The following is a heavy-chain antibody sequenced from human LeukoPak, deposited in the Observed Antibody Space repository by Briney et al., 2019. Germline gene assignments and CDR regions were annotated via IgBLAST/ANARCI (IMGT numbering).Heavy chain of an antibody. J-gene: IGHJ4*02. CDR1: GFTLRSYW. D-gene: IGHD1-14*01. Sequence: PGGSLRLSCAASGFTLRSYWMTWVRQAPGKGREWVANINEGGSEKNYLDSVKGRFPVSRDNATNSLYLQMDSLKIEDTAVYYCLSATETRYWGQGPQVTVSS. CDR3: LSATETRY. CDR2: INEGGSEK. V-gene: IGHV3-7*01.